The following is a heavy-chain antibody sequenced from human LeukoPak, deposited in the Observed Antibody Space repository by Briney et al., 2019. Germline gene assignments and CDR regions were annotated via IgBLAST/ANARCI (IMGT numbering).Heavy chain of an antibody. CDR3: ARGTVVVPAAMFF. CDR2: IRYDGSNK. V-gene: IGHV3-30*02. D-gene: IGHD2-2*01. J-gene: IGHJ4*02. Sequence: GGSLRLSCAASGFTFSSYGMHWVRQAPGKGLEWVAFIRYDGSNKYYADSVKGRFTISRDNSKNTLYLQMNSLRAEDTAVYYCARGTVVVPAAMFFWGQGTLVTVSS. CDR1: GFTFSSYG.